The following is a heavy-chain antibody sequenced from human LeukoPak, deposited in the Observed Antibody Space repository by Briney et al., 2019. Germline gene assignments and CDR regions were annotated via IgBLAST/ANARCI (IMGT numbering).Heavy chain of an antibody. CDR3: VRGWWSFDY. CDR2: IYPGDSDT. J-gene: IGHJ4*02. V-gene: IGHV5-51*01. CDR1: GYTFTSFW. Sequence: GESLKISCKGSGYTFTSFWIGWVRQMPGKGLEWMASIYPGDSDTTYSPSFQGQVTISADKSSSTGYLRLSSLKASDTAIYYCVRGWWSFDYWGQGSLVTVSS. D-gene: IGHD3-16*01.